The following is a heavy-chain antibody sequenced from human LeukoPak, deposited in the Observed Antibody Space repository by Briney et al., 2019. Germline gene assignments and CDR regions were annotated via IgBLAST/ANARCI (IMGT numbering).Heavy chain of an antibody. CDR1: GFTFSNYG. J-gene: IGHJ4*02. D-gene: IGHD3-10*01. V-gene: IGHV3-30*02. CDR2: IRYDRSTK. Sequence: PGGSLRLSCVASGFTFSNYGMHWVRQAPGKGLEWVAFIRYDRSTKYADSVKGRFTISRDNSKNMLFLQLNSVTTEDTALYYCANDQPDYASGNYDVCWSQGTLVTVSS. CDR3: ANDQPDYASGNYDVC.